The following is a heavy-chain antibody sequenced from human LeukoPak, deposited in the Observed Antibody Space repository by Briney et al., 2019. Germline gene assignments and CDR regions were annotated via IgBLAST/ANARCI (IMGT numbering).Heavy chain of an antibody. Sequence: SQTLSLTCTVSGGSISSGDYYWSWILQPPGKGLEWIGYIYYSGSTYYNPSLKSRVTISVDTSKNQFSLKLSSVTAADTAVYYCARESSSWPDAFDIWGQGTMVTVSS. CDR3: ARESSSWPDAFDI. V-gene: IGHV4-30-4*01. J-gene: IGHJ3*02. D-gene: IGHD6-13*01. CDR2: IYYSGST. CDR1: GGSISSGDYY.